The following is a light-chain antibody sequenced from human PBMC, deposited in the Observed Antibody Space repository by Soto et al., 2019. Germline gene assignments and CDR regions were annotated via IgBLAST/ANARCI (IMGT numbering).Light chain of an antibody. V-gene: IGKV1-12*01. CDR3: QQANSFPIP. CDR2: TAS. Sequence: DIQMTQSPSSVSASVGDRVTITCRASQGINNWLAWYQQKPGKAPKLLIYTASRLQSGVPSRFSGSGSGTDFTLPISSLQPEDFATYYCQQANSFPIPFGQGTRLEIK. CDR1: QGINNW. J-gene: IGKJ5*01.